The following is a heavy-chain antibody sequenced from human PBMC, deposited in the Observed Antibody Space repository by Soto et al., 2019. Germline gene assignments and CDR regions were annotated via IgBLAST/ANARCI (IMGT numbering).Heavy chain of an antibody. CDR2: INPNSGGT. Sequence: PSVKVSCKAAGYTFTVYYMHCVRQAPGQRLEWMGWINPNSGGTNYAQKFQGRVTMTRDTSISTAYMELSRLRSDDTAVYYCARADSSGYSEFDYWGQGTLVTVSS. CDR3: ARADSSGYSEFDY. CDR1: GYTFTVYY. V-gene: IGHV1-2*02. D-gene: IGHD3-22*01. J-gene: IGHJ4*02.